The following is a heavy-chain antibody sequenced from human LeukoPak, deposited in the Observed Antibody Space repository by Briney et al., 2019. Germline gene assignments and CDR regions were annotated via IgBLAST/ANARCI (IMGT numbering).Heavy chain of an antibody. CDR2: INHSGST. V-gene: IGHV4-30-2*01. CDR1: GGSINSGGYY. CDR3: ARVAAAGPSGYY. Sequence: SETLSLTCTVSGGSINSGGYYWSWIRQPPGKGLEWIGEINHSGSTNYNPSLKSRVTISVDTSKNQFSLKLSSVTAADTAVYYCARVAAAGPSGYYWGQGTLVTVSS. J-gene: IGHJ4*02. D-gene: IGHD6-13*01.